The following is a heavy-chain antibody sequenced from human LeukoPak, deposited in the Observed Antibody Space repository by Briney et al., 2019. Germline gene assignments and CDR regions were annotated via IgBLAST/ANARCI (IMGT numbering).Heavy chain of an antibody. V-gene: IGHV1-69*01. Sequence: SVTVSCKASGGTFSSYAISWVRQAPGQGLEWMGGIIPIFGTANYAQKFQGRVTITADESTSTAYMELSSLRSEDTAVYYCARARDGYNKRPFDYWGQGTLVTVSS. D-gene: IGHD5-24*01. CDR2: IIPIFGTA. CDR3: ARARDGYNKRPFDY. J-gene: IGHJ4*02. CDR1: GGTFSSYA.